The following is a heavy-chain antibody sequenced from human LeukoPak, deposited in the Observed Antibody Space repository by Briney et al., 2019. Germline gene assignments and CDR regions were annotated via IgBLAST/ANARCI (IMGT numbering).Heavy chain of an antibody. D-gene: IGHD6-19*01. CDR2: IYYSGST. J-gene: IGHJ4*02. Sequence: PSETLSLTCTVSGGSISSYWSWIRQSPGKGLEWIGYIYYSGSTNYNPSLKSRVSISVDTSKNQFSLKLSPVTAADTAVYYCARGGGWYYYWGQGTLVTVSS. V-gene: IGHV4-59*01. CDR3: ARGGGWYYY. CDR1: GGSISSY.